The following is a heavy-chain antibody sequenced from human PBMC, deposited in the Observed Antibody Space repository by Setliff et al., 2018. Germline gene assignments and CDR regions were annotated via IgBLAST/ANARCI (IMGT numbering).Heavy chain of an antibody. CDR2: IYSRGSM. V-gene: IGHV4-61*09. CDR1: GGSITSGSHY. J-gene: IGHJ6*03. Sequence: SETLSLTCTVSGGSITSGSHYWSWIRQPAGKALEWIGQIYSRGSMNYNLSLKSRVTISMDTSKNQFSLNLSSVTAADTAVYYCARARWTGGYYSGDNYYMDVWGKGTTVTVSS. D-gene: IGHD3-22*01. CDR3: ARARWTGGYYSGDNYYMDV.